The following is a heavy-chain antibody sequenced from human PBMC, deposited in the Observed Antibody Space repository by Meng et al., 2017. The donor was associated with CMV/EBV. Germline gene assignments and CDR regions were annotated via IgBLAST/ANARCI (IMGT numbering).Heavy chain of an antibody. CDR1: GYTFTSYG. D-gene: IGHD6-13*01. CDR3: ARDALYSSSWYYYYYGMDV. V-gene: IGHV1-18*01. Sequence: ALVKVSCKASGYTFTSYGISWVRQAPGQGLEWMGWISAYNGNTNYAQKLQGRVTMTTDTSTSTAYMELRSLRSDDTAVYYCARDALYSSSWYYYYYGMDVWGQGTTVTVSS. CDR2: ISAYNGNT. J-gene: IGHJ6*02.